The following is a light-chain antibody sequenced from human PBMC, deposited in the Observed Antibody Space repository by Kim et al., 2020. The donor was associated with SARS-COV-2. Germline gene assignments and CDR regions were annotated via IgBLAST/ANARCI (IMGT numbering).Light chain of an antibody. J-gene: IGLJ2*01. CDR3: QVWDTSSYHVV. Sequence: ATEPTTNLPGGGDSSGSNAVQRYQPKPAQCPVLCISYARDRPSGMPQRFSGSNSGDAATLTIGRVEAGDEADYYCQVWDTSSYHVVFGGGTQLTVL. CDR2: YAR. CDR1: SSGSNA. V-gene: IGLV3-21*04.